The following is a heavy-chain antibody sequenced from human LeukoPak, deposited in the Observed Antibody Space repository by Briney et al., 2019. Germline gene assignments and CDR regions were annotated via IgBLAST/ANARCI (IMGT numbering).Heavy chain of an antibody. CDR2: INPRGGST. V-gene: IGHV1-46*01. Sequence: ASVKVSCKASGYTFTRNYMHWVRQAPGQGLECMGIINPRGGSTTYAQKFQGRLTMTRDTYTSTVYMELSSLRSEDTAVYYCAREDADYTFSFDFWGQGTLVTVSS. D-gene: IGHD4-17*01. CDR1: GYTFTRNY. J-gene: IGHJ4*02. CDR3: AREDADYTFSFDF.